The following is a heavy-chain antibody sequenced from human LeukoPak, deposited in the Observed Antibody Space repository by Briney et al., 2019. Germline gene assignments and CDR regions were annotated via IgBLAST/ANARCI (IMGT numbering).Heavy chain of an antibody. J-gene: IGHJ1*01. CDR3: AKVELNWNDEYFQH. CDR2: ISGSGGST. D-gene: IGHD1-1*01. CDR1: GFTFSSYA. V-gene: IGHV3-23*01. Sequence: GASLRLSCAASGFTFSSYAMSWVRQAPGKGLEWVLAISGSGGSTYYADSVKGRFTISRDNSKNTLYLQMNSLRAEDTAVYYCAKVELNWNDEYFQHWGQGTLVTVSS.